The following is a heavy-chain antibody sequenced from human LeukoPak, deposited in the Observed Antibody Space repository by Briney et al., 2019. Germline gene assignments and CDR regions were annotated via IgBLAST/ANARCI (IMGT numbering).Heavy chain of an antibody. V-gene: IGHV4-31*03. CDR1: GVSVSDGRYY. D-gene: IGHD2-2*01. CDR2: KYYSGSA. J-gene: IGHJ3*02. Sequence: SETLSLTCSVSGVSVSDGRYYWTWIRQHPGKCLEWIGYKYYSGSAKYNPSLMSRLTISIDTSKNQFPLHLSSVTAADTATYYCATPYCSSISCLDVFNMWGQGTRVTVSS. CDR3: ATPYCSSISCLDVFNM.